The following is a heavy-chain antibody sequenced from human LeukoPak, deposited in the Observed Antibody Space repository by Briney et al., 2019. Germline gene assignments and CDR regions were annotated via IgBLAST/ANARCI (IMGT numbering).Heavy chain of an antibody. CDR3: AREGAIVVVPAAIGRGWFDP. J-gene: IGHJ5*02. Sequence: GGSLRLSCAAPGFTFSSYSMNWVRQAPGKGLEWVSSISSSSSYIYYADSVKGRFTISRDNAKNSLYLQMNSLRAEDTAVYYCAREGAIVVVPAAIGRGWFDPWGQGTLVTVSS. CDR1: GFTFSSYS. D-gene: IGHD2-2*01. CDR2: ISSSSSYI. V-gene: IGHV3-21*01.